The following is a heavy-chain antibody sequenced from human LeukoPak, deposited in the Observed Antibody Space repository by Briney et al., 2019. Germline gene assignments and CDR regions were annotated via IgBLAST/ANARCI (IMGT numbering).Heavy chain of an antibody. Sequence: GGSSRLSCVASGFTFSSYWMHWVRQAPGKGLVWVSRINSDGSTTIYADSVKGRFTMSRDNAKNTLYLQMNSLRAEDMAVYYCVRDIYIRRDSWYDVRSFDTWGQGTLVTVSS. D-gene: IGHD3-3*01. CDR1: GFTFSSYW. CDR2: INSDGSTT. J-gene: IGHJ4*02. V-gene: IGHV3-74*01. CDR3: VRDIYIRRDSWYDVRSFDT.